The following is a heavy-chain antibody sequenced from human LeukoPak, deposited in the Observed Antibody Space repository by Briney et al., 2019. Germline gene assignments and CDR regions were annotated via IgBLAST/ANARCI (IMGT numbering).Heavy chain of an antibody. D-gene: IGHD1-26*01. CDR1: GFTFSSYS. J-gene: IGHJ4*02. V-gene: IGHV3-48*01. CDR3: ARDHSQTKWALDG. Sequence: GRSLRLSCAASGFTFSSYSMNWVRQAPGKGLECVSYISSSSTNIYYADSVKGRFTISRDNAKNSLYLQMNSLRAEDTAVYYCARDHSQTKWALDGWGQGTLVTVSS. CDR2: ISSSSTNI.